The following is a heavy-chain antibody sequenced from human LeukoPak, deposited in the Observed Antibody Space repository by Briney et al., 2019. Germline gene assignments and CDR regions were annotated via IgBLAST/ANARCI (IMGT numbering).Heavy chain of an antibody. J-gene: IGHJ6*04. CDR3: ARNSGKV. CDR1: GGSISSHY. D-gene: IGHD2-21*01. Sequence: SETLSLTCTVSGGSISSHYWSWIRQPPGKGLEWIGYIYYSGSTNYNPSLKSRVTISVDTSKNQFSLKLSSVTAADTAVYYCARNSGKVWGKGTTVTVSS. CDR2: IYYSGST. V-gene: IGHV4-59*11.